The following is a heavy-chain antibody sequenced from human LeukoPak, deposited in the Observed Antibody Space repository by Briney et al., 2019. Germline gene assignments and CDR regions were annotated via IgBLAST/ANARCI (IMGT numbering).Heavy chain of an antibody. J-gene: IGHJ4*02. CDR1: GGSISSYY. Sequence: SETLSLTCTVSGGSISSYYWSWIRQPPGKGLEWIGYIYYSGSTNYNPSLKSRVTISVDTSKNQFSLKLSSVTAADTAVYYCASTPPSRSGPYYFDYWGQGTLVTVSS. CDR3: ASTPPSRSGPYYFDY. D-gene: IGHD6-13*01. CDR2: IYYSGST. V-gene: IGHV4-59*08.